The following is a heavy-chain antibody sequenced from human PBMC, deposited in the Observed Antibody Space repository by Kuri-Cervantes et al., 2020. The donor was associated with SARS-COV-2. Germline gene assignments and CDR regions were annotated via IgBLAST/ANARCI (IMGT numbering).Heavy chain of an antibody. J-gene: IGHJ4*02. D-gene: IGHD6-13*01. V-gene: IGHV3-15*01. CDR2: IKSKTGGGTT. CDR3: TTDPWYSSSWYFLWY. Sequence: GESLKISCAASGFTFSTAWMSWVRQAPGKGLEWVGRIKSKTGGGTTDYAAPVKGRFTISRDDSKNTLYLQMNSLKTEDTAVYYCTTDPWYSSSWYFLWYWGQGTLVTVSS. CDR1: GFTFSTAW.